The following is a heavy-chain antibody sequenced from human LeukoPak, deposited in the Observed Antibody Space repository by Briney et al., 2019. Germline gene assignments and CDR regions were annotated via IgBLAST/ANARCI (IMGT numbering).Heavy chain of an antibody. D-gene: IGHD6-13*01. J-gene: IGHJ6*03. Sequence: GGSLRLSCAASGFTVNSNYMNWVRQAPGKGLEWVSVIYSGGNTYYADSVKGRFTISRDNSKNTLYLQMNSLRVEDTAVYYCARVIRGSSWFDDYYYYMDVWGKGTTVTVSS. CDR3: ARVIRGSSWFDDYYYYMDV. V-gene: IGHV3-53*01. CDR2: IYSGGNT. CDR1: GFTVNSNY.